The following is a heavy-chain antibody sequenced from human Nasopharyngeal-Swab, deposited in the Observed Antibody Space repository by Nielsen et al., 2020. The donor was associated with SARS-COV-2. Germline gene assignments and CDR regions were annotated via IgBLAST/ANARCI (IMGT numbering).Heavy chain of an antibody. CDR2: ISDSGGRT. Sequence: GESLKISCASSGFTLNTYAMSWVRQAPGAGLEWVSAISDSGGRTYYAESVKGRFTISRDTSKNTLYLQMNGLRAEDTAVYYCAKDSGAGFCDDGSCFPTNHWGQGTLVTVSS. CDR1: GFTLNTYA. D-gene: IGHD2-15*01. V-gene: IGHV3-23*01. J-gene: IGHJ5*02. CDR3: AKDSGAGFCDDGSCFPTNH.